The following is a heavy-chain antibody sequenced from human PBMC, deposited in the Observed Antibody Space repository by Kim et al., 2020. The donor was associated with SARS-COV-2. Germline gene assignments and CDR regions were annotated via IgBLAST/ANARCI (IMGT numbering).Heavy chain of an antibody. J-gene: IGHJ6*02. D-gene: IGHD3-16*02. V-gene: IGHV3-7*03. CDR2: SEE. CDR3: AKTVRYSMDV. Sequence: SEEYCLDSVKGRFTISRDNAKNSLYLQMNSLRAADTAVYYCAKTVRYSMDVWGQGTTVTVSS.